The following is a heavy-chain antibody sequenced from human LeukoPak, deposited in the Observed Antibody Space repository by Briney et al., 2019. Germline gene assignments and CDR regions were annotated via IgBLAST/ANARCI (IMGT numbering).Heavy chain of an antibody. CDR2: INSSGGNI. Sequence: GGSLRLSCAASGFIFSNEMNWVRQAPGKGLEWVLYINSSGGNIYYADYVKGRLTISRDNAKNSLYLQMNSLRVEDTAVYYCAREGADGYNVGFDYWGREPWSPSPQ. J-gene: IGHJ4*02. V-gene: IGHV3-48*03. CDR1: GFIFSNE. D-gene: IGHD5-24*01. CDR3: AREGADGYNVGFDY.